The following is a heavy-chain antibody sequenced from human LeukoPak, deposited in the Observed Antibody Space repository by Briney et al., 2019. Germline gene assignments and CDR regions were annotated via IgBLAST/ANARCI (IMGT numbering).Heavy chain of an antibody. CDR1: GGSISSGSYY. J-gene: IGHJ4*02. CDR3: ARERLGTFDY. Sequence: SETLSLTCTVSGGSISSGSYYWSWIRQPAGKGLEWIGRIYTSGSTNYIPSLKSRVTISVDTSKNQFSLKLSSVTAADTAVYYCARERLGTFDYWGQGTLVTVSS. V-gene: IGHV4-61*02. CDR2: IYTSGST. D-gene: IGHD1-1*01.